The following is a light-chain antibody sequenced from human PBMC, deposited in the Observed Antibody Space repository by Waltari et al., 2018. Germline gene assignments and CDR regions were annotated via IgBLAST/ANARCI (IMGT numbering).Light chain of an antibody. Sequence: QSALTQPASVSGSPGQSITISCTGTSRDVGGYNYASWYQQHPGKAPKLMIYDVSNRPSGVSNRFSGSKSGNTASLTISGLQAEDEADYYCSSYTSSSTLLVVFGGGTKLTVL. CDR1: SRDVGGYNY. CDR3: SSYTSSSTLLVV. V-gene: IGLV2-14*01. CDR2: DVS. J-gene: IGLJ2*01.